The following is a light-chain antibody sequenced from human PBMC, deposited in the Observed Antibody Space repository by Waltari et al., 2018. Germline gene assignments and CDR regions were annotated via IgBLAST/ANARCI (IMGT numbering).Light chain of an antibody. J-gene: IGLJ3*02. Sequence: QSVLTQPPSASGTPGQRVTISCSGSSSNIGSNYVYWYQQLPGTAPKLLIYTSDQRPSGVPDRFSGSKSGTSAFLAIIGLRSEDEADYYCAAWDDSLSGRVFGGGTKLTVL. CDR3: AAWDDSLSGRV. V-gene: IGLV1-47*01. CDR2: TSD. CDR1: SSNIGSNY.